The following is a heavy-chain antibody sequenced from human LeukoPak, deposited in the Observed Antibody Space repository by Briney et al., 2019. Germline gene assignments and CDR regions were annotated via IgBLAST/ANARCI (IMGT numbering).Heavy chain of an antibody. J-gene: IGHJ3*02. Sequence: SETLSLTCTVSGGSISSSSYYWGWIRQPPGKGLEWIGSIYYSGSTYYNPSLKSRVTISVDTSKNQFSLKLSSVTAADTAVYYCARHRMYYYDSSGRGVADAFDIWGQGSMVTVSS. CDR3: ARHRMYYYDSSGRGVADAFDI. CDR2: IYYSGST. V-gene: IGHV4-39*01. D-gene: IGHD3-22*01. CDR1: GGSISSSSYY.